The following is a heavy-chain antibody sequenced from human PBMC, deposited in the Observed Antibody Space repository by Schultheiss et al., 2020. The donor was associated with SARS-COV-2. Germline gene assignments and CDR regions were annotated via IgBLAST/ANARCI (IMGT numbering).Heavy chain of an antibody. Sequence: SETLSLTCTVSGGSISSGGYYWSWIRQHPGKGLEWIGYIYYSGSTYYNPSLKSRVTISVDTSKNQFSLKLSSVTAADTAVYYCARGNWNYLNEFDYWGQGTLVTVSS. J-gene: IGHJ4*02. V-gene: IGHV4-31*03. CDR3: ARGNWNYLNEFDY. D-gene: IGHD1-7*01. CDR2: IYYSGST. CDR1: GGSISSGGYY.